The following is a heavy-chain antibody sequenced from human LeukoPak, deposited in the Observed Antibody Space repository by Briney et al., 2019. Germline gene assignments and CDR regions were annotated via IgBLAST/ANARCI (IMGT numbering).Heavy chain of an antibody. CDR2: IRSKANSYAT. V-gene: IGHV3-73*01. Sequence: GGSLKLSCAASGFTFSGSAMHWVRQASGKGLEWVGRIRSKANSYATAYAASVKGGFTISRDDSKNTAYLQMNSLKTEDTAVYYCTRGDYSGSYYGSDYWGQGTLVTVSS. CDR3: TRGDYSGSYYGSDY. CDR1: GFTFSGSA. J-gene: IGHJ4*02. D-gene: IGHD1-26*01.